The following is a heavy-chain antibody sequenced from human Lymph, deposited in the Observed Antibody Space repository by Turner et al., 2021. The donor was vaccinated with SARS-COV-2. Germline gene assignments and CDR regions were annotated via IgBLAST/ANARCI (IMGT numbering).Heavy chain of an antibody. J-gene: IGHJ2*01. V-gene: IGHV3-33*01. CDR3: ARGAAGEWYFDL. CDR1: GFTFRSYG. CDR2: IWYDGSNK. D-gene: IGHD1-26*01. Sequence: QVQLVDSGGGVVQPWRSLRLSFAASGFTFRSYGMYWVRQAPGKGLEWVAVIWYDGSNKYYADSVKGRFTISRDNSKNTLYLQMNSLRAEDTAVYYCARGAAGEWYFDLWGRGTLVTVSS.